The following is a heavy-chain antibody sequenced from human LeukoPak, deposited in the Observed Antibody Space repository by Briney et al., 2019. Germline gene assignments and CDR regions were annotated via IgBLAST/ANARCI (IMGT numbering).Heavy chain of an antibody. CDR2: ISYDGSNK. J-gene: IGHJ4*02. CDR3: AKDPSLRVTLPV. Sequence: GGSLRLSCAASGFTFNNYGMHWVRQAPGKGLEWVALISYDGSNKYYADSVKGRFTISRDQSKNTLYLQVNSLRAEDTAVYYCAKDPSLRVTLPVWGQGTLVTVSS. V-gene: IGHV3-30*18. CDR1: GFTFNNYG. D-gene: IGHD2-21*02.